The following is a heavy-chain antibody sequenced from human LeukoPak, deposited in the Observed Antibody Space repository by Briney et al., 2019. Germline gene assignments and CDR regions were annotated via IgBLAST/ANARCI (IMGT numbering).Heavy chain of an antibody. Sequence: PSETLSLTCAVCGGSFSGYYWSWIRQPPGKGLEWIGEINHSGSTNYNPSLKSRVTISVDTSKNQFSPKLSSVTAADTAVYYCARGGGLRFLEWLLPPFDYWGQGTLVTVSS. D-gene: IGHD3-3*01. CDR2: INHSGST. CDR1: GGSFSGYY. J-gene: IGHJ4*02. CDR3: ARGGGLRFLEWLLPPFDY. V-gene: IGHV4-34*01.